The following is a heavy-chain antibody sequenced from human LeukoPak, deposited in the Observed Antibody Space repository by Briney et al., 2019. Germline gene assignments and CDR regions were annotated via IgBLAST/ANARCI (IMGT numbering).Heavy chain of an antibody. V-gene: IGHV1-69*04. CDR2: IIPILGIA. Sequence: SVKVSCKASGGTFSSYTISWVRQASGQGLEWMGRIIPILGIANYAQKFQGRVTITADKSTSTAYMELSSLRSEDTAVYYCARESPSSSWTFDYWGQGTLVTVSS. D-gene: IGHD6-13*01. J-gene: IGHJ4*02. CDR1: GGTFSSYT. CDR3: ARESPSSSWTFDY.